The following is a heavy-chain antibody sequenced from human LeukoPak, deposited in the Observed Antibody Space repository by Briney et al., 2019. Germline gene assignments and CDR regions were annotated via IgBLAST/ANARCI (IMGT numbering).Heavy chain of an antibody. Sequence: SQTLSLTCAVSGDSVSSNNAAWNWIRQSPSRGLEWLGRTYYRSKWYNDYAVSVKSRITINPDTSKNQFSLQLNSMTPDDTAVYYCAREGCTNGVCWYFDYWGQGTLVTVSS. J-gene: IGHJ4*02. CDR3: AREGCTNGVCWYFDY. CDR1: GDSVSSNNAA. D-gene: IGHD2-8*01. CDR2: TYYRSKWYN. V-gene: IGHV6-1*01.